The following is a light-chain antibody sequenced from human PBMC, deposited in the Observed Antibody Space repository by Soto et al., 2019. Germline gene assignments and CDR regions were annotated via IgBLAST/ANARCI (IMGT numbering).Light chain of an antibody. CDR2: RNR. V-gene: IGLV1-44*01. J-gene: IGLJ2*01. CDR3: CSYAGTYTEV. Sequence: QSGLTQPPSASGTPGQTIIISCSGSSSNVGRNTANWYQHLPGTAPKVLIYRNRHRPSGVPDRFSGSQSGSSASLAISGLQSEDEADYYCCSYAGTYTEVFGGGTKRTVL. CDR1: SSNVGRNT.